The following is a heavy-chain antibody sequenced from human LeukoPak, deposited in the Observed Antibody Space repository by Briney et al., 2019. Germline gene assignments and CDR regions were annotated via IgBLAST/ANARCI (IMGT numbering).Heavy chain of an antibody. D-gene: IGHD1-1*01. CDR1: GFTFSSYG. Sequence: GRPLRPSCAASGFTFSSYGMHWVRQAPGKGLEWVAVISYDGSNKYYADSVKGRFTISRDNSKNTLYLQMNSLRAEDTAVYYCAKRVPDYWGQGTLVTVSS. V-gene: IGHV3-30*18. J-gene: IGHJ4*02. CDR2: ISYDGSNK. CDR3: AKRVPDY.